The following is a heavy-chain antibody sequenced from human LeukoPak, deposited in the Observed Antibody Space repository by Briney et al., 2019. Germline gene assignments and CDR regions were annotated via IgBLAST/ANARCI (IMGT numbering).Heavy chain of an antibody. Sequence: GGSLRLSCAASGFTFSSYAMSWVRQAPGKGLEWVGRIKSKTDGGTTDYAAPVKGRFTISRDDSKNTLYLQMNSLKTEDTAVYYCTTDVPLVGASALDAFDIWGQGTMVTVSS. CDR1: GFTFSSYA. CDR3: TTDVPLVGASALDAFDI. J-gene: IGHJ3*02. D-gene: IGHD1-26*01. CDR2: IKSKTDGGTT. V-gene: IGHV3-15*01.